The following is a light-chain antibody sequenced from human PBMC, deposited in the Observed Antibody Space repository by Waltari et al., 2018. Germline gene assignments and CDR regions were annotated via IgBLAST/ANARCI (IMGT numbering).Light chain of an antibody. Sequence: DVQMTQSPSTLPAPVGDRVTTPCRASQSVSRRLAWYQQTPGKAPNRLIYKASTLGGGVPSRFSGSGSGTEFTLTISSLQPDDFVTYYCQQYSTYPLTFGGGTKVEI. J-gene: IGKJ4*01. CDR2: KAS. V-gene: IGKV1-5*03. CDR1: QSVSRR. CDR3: QQYSTYPLT.